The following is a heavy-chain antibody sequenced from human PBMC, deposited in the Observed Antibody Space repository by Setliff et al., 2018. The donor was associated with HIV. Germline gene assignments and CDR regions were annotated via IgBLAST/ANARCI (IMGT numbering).Heavy chain of an antibody. CDR3: ARHRIVKAYYYYMDV. CDR1: GYSFTSYW. D-gene: IGHD3-16*02. J-gene: IGHJ6*03. CDR2: IDPRDSYP. V-gene: IGHV5-10-1*01. Sequence: GESLKISCTGSGYSFTSYWISWVRQVPGKGLEWMGRIDPRDSYPNYSPSFQGHVTISDDKSINTAYLQWSSLKASDTAMYYCARHRIVKAYYYYMDVWGKGTTVTVSS.